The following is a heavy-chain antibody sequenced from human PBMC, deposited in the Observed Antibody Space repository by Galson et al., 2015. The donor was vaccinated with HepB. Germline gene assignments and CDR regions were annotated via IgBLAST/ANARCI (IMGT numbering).Heavy chain of an antibody. Sequence: CAISGDSVSSYSSVWNRIRQSPSRGLEWLGRTYYRSRWYNEYAVSVKSRITINPDTYKNQFSLQLKSVTPEDTAVYYCARRGDSSEYFQNWGQGTLVTVSS. J-gene: IGHJ1*01. D-gene: IGHD4-17*01. CDR3: ARRGDSSEYFQN. CDR2: TYYRSRWYN. V-gene: IGHV6-1*01. CDR1: GDSVSSYSSV.